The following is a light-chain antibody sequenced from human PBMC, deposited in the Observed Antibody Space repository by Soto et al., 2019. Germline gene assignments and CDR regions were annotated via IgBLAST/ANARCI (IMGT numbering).Light chain of an antibody. CDR3: QQYNSYSWA. V-gene: IGKV1-5*03. Sequence: DIQMTQSPSTLSASVGDRVIITCRASQSISIWLAWYQQKAGKAPKLLIFKTSSLETGVPSRFSGSGSGTEFTLTISSLQPEDFATYYCQQYNSYSWAFGQGTKVEIK. CDR2: KTS. J-gene: IGKJ1*01. CDR1: QSISIW.